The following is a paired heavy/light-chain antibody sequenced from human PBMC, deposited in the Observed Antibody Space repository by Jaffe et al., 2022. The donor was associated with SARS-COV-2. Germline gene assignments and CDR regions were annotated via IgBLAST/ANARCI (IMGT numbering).Light chain of an antibody. Sequence: DIQMTQSPSTLSASVGDRVTITCRASQSISSWLAWYQQKPGKAPKLLIYKASSLESGVPSRFSGSGSGTEFTLTISSLQPDDFATYYCQQYNSYSWAFGQGTKVEIK. CDR1: QSISSW. CDR2: KAS. V-gene: IGKV1-5*03. J-gene: IGKJ1*01. CDR3: QQYNSYSWA.
Heavy chain of an antibody. J-gene: IGHJ4*02. V-gene: IGHV3-30*18. D-gene: IGHD3-22*01. CDR3: AKDQGKFRQGWLFPFDY. CDR2: ISYDGSNK. Sequence: QVQLVESGGGVVQPGRSLRLSCAASGFTFSSYGMHWVRQAPGKGLEWVAVISYDGSNKYYADSVKGRFTISRDNSKNTLYLQMNSLRAEDTAVYYCAKDQGKFRQGWLFPFDYWGQGTLVTVSS. CDR1: GFTFSSYG.